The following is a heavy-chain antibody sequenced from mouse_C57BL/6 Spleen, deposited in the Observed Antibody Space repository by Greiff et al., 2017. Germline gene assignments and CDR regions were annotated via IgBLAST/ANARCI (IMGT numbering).Heavy chain of an antibody. J-gene: IGHJ4*01. D-gene: IGHD2-4*01. CDR3: ARCVYDYPVYAMDY. V-gene: IGHV1-52*01. CDR1: GYTFTSYW. CDR2: IDPAASET. Sequence: QVQLQQPGAELVRPGSSLTLSCKASGYTFTSYWMHWVQQAPIQGLEWIGNIDPAASETHYNQKFKDKATLTVDKSSSKAYMQLSSLTSEDSAVYYCARCVYDYPVYAMDYWGQGTSVTVSS.